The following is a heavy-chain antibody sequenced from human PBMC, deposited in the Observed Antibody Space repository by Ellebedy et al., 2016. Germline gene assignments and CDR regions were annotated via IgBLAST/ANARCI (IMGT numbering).Heavy chain of an antibody. V-gene: IGHV4-39*07. CDR2: IYYSGST. D-gene: IGHD3-22*01. Sequence: SETLSLTCTVSGGSISSSSYYWGWIRQPPGKGLEWIGSIYYSGSTYYNPSLKSRVTISVDTSKNQFSLKLSSVTAADTAVYYCARGPPNSSGYYLLNDAFDIWGQGTMVTVSS. CDR3: ARGPPNSSGYYLLNDAFDI. J-gene: IGHJ3*02. CDR1: GGSISSSSYY.